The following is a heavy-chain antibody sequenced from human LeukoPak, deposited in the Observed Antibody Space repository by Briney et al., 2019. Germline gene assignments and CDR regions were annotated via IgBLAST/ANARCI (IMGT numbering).Heavy chain of an antibody. J-gene: IGHJ4*02. V-gene: IGHV3-23*01. CDR3: AKDRRGYCSSTSCYARGVFDY. D-gene: IGHD2-2*01. CDR1: GFTFSSYA. CDR2: ISGSGGST. Sequence: GGSLRLSCAASGFTFSSYAMSWVRQAPGKGLEWVSAISGSGGSTYYADSVKGRFTISRDNSKNTLYLQMNSLRAEDTAVYYCAKDRRGYCSSTSCYARGVFDYWGQGTLVTVSS.